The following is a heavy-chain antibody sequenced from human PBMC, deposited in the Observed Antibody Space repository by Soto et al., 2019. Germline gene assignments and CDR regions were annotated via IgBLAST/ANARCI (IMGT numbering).Heavy chain of an antibody. J-gene: IGHJ4*02. CDR1: GGIFSTYA. Sequence: QVHLVQSGDEVKKPGSSVKVSCKAYGGIFSTYAISWLRQAPGQGLEWMGGIIPLFGTPNYAQRFQGRVTITADESTSTAYMELSRLRSEDTAVYYCARDRDDYGSGNYYNRIDVWGQGTLVTVSS. CDR2: IIPLFGTP. V-gene: IGHV1-69*01. D-gene: IGHD3-10*01. CDR3: ARDRDDYGSGNYYNRIDV.